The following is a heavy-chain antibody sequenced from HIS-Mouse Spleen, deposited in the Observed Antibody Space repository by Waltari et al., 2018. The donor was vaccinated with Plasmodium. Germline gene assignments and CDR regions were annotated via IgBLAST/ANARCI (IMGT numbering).Heavy chain of an antibody. CDR1: GFPFSSYA. D-gene: IGHD6-13*01. Sequence: EVQLLESGGGLVQPGGSLGLSGEASGFPFSSYAMSWVRQAPGKGLEWVSAISGSGGSTYYADSVKGRFTISRDNSKNTLYLQMNSLRAEDTAVYYCASSWFWYFDLWGRGTLVTVSS. J-gene: IGHJ2*01. CDR2: ISGSGGST. V-gene: IGHV3-23*01. CDR3: ASSWFWYFDL.